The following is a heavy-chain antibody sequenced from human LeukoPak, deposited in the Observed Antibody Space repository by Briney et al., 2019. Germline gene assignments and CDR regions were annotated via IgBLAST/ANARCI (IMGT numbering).Heavy chain of an antibody. CDR1: GGSISSSSYY. V-gene: IGHV4-61*05. CDR3: SRVTYDSSGLDAFDI. D-gene: IGHD3-22*01. J-gene: IGHJ3*02. Sequence: PSETLSLTCSVSGGSISSSSYYWAWIRQPPGKGLEWIGRIYSSGSTNYNPSLKSRVTLSLDTSKNQFSLKLNSVTAADTAVYYCSRVTYDSSGLDAFDIWGQGTMVTVSS. CDR2: IYSSGST.